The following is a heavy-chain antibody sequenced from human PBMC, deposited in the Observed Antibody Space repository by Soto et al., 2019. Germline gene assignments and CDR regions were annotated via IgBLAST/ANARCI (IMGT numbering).Heavy chain of an antibody. Sequence: SETLSLTCSVSGGSISGSYWSWIRQSPGKGLEWLGYVYYTGSTNYSPSLRSRVSISVDTSKNEFSLRLSSVTAADTAVYFCARSVAVPGAHIDYWGQGTQVTVPQ. CDR2: VYYTGST. CDR1: GGSISGSY. V-gene: IGHV4-59*01. CDR3: ARSVAVPGAHIDY. D-gene: IGHD6-19*01. J-gene: IGHJ4*02.